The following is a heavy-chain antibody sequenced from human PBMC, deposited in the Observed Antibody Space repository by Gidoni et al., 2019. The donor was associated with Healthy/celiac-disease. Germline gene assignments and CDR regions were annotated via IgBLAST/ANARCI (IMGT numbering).Heavy chain of an antibody. D-gene: IGHD3-22*01. CDR1: GFTFSSYG. CDR2: ISYDGSNK. J-gene: IGHJ4*02. V-gene: IGHV3-30*18. Sequence: QVQLVESGGGVVQPGRSLRLSCAASGFTFSSYGMHWVRQAPGKGLEWVAVISYDGSNKYYADSVKGRFTISRDNSKNTLYLQMNSLRAEDTAVYYCAKDTKTYYYDFVFDYWGQGTLVTVSS. CDR3: AKDTKTYYYDFVFDY.